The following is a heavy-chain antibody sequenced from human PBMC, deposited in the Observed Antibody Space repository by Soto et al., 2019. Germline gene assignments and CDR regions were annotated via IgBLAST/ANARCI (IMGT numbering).Heavy chain of an antibody. Sequence: QVHLVESGGGVVEPGRSLRLSSAASGFSFSTYGMHWVRQAPGKGLEGVAFISNDGSNKYYADSVKGRFTISRDNSKNTVYLQMNRLRAEDTAVYYCAKGFGNYLAFDYWDQGTLVTVSS. CDR3: AKGFGNYLAFDY. CDR2: ISNDGSNK. CDR1: GFSFSTYG. J-gene: IGHJ4*02. D-gene: IGHD1-26*01. V-gene: IGHV3-30*18.